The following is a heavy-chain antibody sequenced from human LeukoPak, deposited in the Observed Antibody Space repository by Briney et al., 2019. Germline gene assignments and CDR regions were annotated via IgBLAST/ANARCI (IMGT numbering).Heavy chain of an antibody. Sequence: GGSLRLSCAASGFTFDSYGLHWVRQAPGKGLEWVAVISPDGSNKYYTDSVKGRFTISRDNAKNSLYLQMNSLRAEDTAVYYCAELAGGALDAFDIWGQGTMVTVSS. CDR3: AELAGGALDAFDI. CDR2: ISPDGSNK. V-gene: IGHV3-30-3*01. J-gene: IGHJ3*02. CDR1: GFTFDSYG. D-gene: IGHD3-3*02.